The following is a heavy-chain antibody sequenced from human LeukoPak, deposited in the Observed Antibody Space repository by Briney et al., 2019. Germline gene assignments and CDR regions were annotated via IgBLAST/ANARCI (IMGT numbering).Heavy chain of an antibody. Sequence: PGRSLRLSCAASGFTFSSYAMHWVRQAPGKGLEWVAVISYDGSNKYYADSVKGRFTISRDNSKNTLYLQMNSLRAEDTALYYCARDQGDLYSSGWYLRPFDYWGQGTLVTVSS. CDR1: GFTFSSYA. J-gene: IGHJ4*02. D-gene: IGHD6-19*01. CDR3: ARDQGDLYSSGWYLRPFDY. V-gene: IGHV3-30-3*01. CDR2: ISYDGSNK.